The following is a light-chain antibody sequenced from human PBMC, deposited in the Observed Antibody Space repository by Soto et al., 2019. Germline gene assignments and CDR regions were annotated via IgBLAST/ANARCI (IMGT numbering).Light chain of an antibody. CDR3: SSWDRSLDNWM. CDR2: SDN. J-gene: IGLJ3*02. CDR1: NSNIASNS. V-gene: IGLV1-44*01. Sequence: QSVPTQPPSASGTPWQRVTITCYGDNSNIASNSVNWYQQLPGTAPKLLIYSDNRRPSGVPDRFSASKSGASAFLTISGLQSDDEADYYCSSWDRSLDNWMFGGGTKLTVL.